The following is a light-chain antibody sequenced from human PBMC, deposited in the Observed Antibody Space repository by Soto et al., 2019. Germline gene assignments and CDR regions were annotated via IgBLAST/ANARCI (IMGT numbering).Light chain of an antibody. CDR2: AAS. Sequence: EIVVTQSPGILSVSPGDRANLSCRASQSVGRNLAWYQHKPGQAPTLIIYAASTRATGLPARFAGSGSGTDLTLTISKLLSEDFAGYYCQEYSKLTIFTFGPRTREDIK. J-gene: IGKJ3*01. V-gene: IGKV3-15*01. CDR3: QEYSKLTIFT. CDR1: QSVGRN.